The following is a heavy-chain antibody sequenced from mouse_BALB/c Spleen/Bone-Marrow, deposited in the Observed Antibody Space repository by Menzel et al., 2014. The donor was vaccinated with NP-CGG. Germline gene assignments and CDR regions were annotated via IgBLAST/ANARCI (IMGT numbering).Heavy chain of an antibody. CDR3: ARSGGNYDYFDY. J-gene: IGHJ2*01. D-gene: IGHD2-1*01. Sequence: EVNVVESGPSLVKPSQTLSLTCSVTGDSITSGYWNWIRKFPGNKLEYMGYISYSGSTYYNPSLKSRMSITRDTSKNQYYLQLNSVTTEDTATYYCARSGGNYDYFDYWGQGTTLTVSS. CDR1: GDSITSGY. CDR2: ISYSGST. V-gene: IGHV3-8*02.